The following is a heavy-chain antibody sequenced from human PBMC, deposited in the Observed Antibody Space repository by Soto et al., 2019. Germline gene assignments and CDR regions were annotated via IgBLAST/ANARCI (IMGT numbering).Heavy chain of an antibody. CDR1: GFTFNNYD. CDR2: IRPGGDST. J-gene: IGHJ5*01. D-gene: IGHD1-26*01. Sequence: GGSLRLSCAASGFTFNNYDIHWVRQAPGKGLEWVASIRPGGDSTYYADSVKGRFAVSRDNSNVTLYLQMDSLRVEDTAIYYCTTHEEGAPWAGGFDSWGQGTLVTVSS. V-gene: IGHV3-23*01. CDR3: TTHEEGAPWAGGFDS.